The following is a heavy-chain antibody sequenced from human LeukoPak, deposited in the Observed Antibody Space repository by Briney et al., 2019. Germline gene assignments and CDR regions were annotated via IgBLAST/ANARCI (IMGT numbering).Heavy chain of an antibody. J-gene: IGHJ4*02. CDR2: ISTYNGNT. CDR3: AREFGGYSYGTVGY. D-gene: IGHD5-18*01. Sequence: ASVKVSCKASGYTFTSYGISWVRQAPGQGLEWMGWISTYNGNTNYAQKFQGRVTMTTDTSTSTAYMELRSLRSDDTAVYYCAREFGGYSYGTVGYWGQGTLVTVSS. CDR1: GYTFTSYG. V-gene: IGHV1-18*01.